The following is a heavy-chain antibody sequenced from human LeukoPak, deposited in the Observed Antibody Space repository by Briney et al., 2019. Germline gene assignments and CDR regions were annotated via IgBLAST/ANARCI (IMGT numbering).Heavy chain of an antibody. CDR1: GFSFSTDA. CDR3: VKVPDSGPVIYYYGMDV. D-gene: IGHD1-1*01. Sequence: PGGSLRLSYSPSGFSFSTDAMDWLRQAPGKGLEYVSSISTNGGSTYYADSVKGRFTISRDNSKNTLYLQMSSLRAEDTAVYYRVKVPDSGPVIYYYGMDVWGQGTTVIVSS. J-gene: IGHJ6*02. CDR2: ISTNGGST. V-gene: IGHV3-64D*09.